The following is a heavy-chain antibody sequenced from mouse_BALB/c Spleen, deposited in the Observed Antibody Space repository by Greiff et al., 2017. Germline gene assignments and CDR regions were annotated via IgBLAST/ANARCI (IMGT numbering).Heavy chain of an antibody. D-gene: IGHD2-3*01. CDR2: INPSNGGT. CDR1: GYTFTNYY. J-gene: IGHJ2*01. V-gene: IGHV1S81*02. Sequence: VKVVESGAELVKPGASVKLSCKASGYTFTNYYMYWVKQRPGQGLEWIGEINPSNGGTNFNEKFKSKATLTVDKSSSTAYMQLSSLTSEDSAVYYCTRSGWLLLDFWGQGTTLTVSS. CDR3: TRSGWLLLDF.